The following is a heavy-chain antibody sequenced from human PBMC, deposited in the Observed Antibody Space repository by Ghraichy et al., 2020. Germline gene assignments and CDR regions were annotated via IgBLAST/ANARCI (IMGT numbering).Heavy chain of an antibody. V-gene: IGHV3-23*01. CDR2: ISGSGGST. CDR3: AKGISGYYYGARTYFDY. CDR1: GFTFSSYA. Sequence: AGSLRLSCAASGFTFSSYAMSWVRQAPGKGLEWVSAISGSGGSTYYADSVKGRFTISRDNSKNTLYLQMNSLRAEDTAVYYCAKGISGYYYGARTYFDYWGQGTLVTVSS. J-gene: IGHJ4*02. D-gene: IGHD3-22*01.